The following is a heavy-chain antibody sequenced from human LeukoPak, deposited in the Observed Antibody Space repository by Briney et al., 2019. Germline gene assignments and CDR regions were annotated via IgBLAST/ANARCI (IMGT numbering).Heavy chain of an antibody. CDR2: FSYDGSNK. J-gene: IGHJ3*02. V-gene: IGHV3-30*18. CDR1: FTLSSFG. D-gene: IGHD3-10*01. CDR3: AKDHSPPALGCGELSHDAFDI. Sequence: FTLSSFGMHCDSQVHGNVLEWEAAFSYDGSNKYYANSRTGRLTMPRDNSKNTLYLQMNCVRGEDPAVYYRAKDHSPPALGCGELSHDAFDIWGQGTMVTVSS.